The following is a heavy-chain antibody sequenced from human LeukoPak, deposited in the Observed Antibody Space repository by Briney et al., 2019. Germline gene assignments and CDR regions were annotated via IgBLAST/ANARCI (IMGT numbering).Heavy chain of an antibody. V-gene: IGHV1-24*01. Sequence: GASVKVSCKVSGYTLTELSMHWVRQAPGKGLEWMGGFDPEDGETIYAQKFQGRVTMTEDTSTDTAYMELSSLRSEDTAVYYCAGLNESYNYGSGSYSYYYGMDVWGKGTTVTVSS. CDR3: AGLNESYNYGSGSYSYYYGMDV. J-gene: IGHJ6*04. CDR1: GYTLTELS. D-gene: IGHD3-10*01. CDR2: FDPEDGET.